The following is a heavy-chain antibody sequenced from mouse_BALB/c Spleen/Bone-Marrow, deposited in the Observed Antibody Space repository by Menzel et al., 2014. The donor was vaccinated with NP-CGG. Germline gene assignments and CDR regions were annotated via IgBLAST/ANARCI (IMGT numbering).Heavy chain of an antibody. J-gene: IGHJ4*01. V-gene: IGHV1-14*01. Sequence: VQLKESGPELVKPGASVKMSCKASGYTFTSYIMHWVKQKPGQGLEWIGYINPYNDGTKYNEKFKGKSTLTSDKSSSTAYMELSSLTSEDSAVYYCARRWFPYAMDYWGQGTSVTVSS. CDR2: INPYNDGT. D-gene: IGHD2-3*01. CDR1: GYTFTSYI. CDR3: ARRWFPYAMDY.